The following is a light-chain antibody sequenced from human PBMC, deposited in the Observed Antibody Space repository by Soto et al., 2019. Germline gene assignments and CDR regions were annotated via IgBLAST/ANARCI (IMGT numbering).Light chain of an antibody. Sequence: EIVLTQSPGTLSLSPGKRATLPCRARQSISSSYVDWYQQRPGQAPRLLIYGASNRATGSPDRFSGSGAGTEFTLTISSLQSEDFAVYYCQQYNNWPWTFGQGTKVDIK. J-gene: IGKJ1*01. V-gene: IGKV3D-15*01. CDR3: QQYNNWPWT. CDR2: GAS. CDR1: QSISSS.